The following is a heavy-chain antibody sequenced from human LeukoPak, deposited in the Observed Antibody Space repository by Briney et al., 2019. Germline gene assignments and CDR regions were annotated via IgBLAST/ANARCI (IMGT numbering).Heavy chain of an antibody. CDR1: GGSFSGYY. D-gene: IGHD4-11*01. Sequence: PSETLSLTCAVYGGSFSGYYWSWIRQPPGKGPEWIGEINHSGSTNYNPSLKSRVTISVDTSKNQFSLKLSSVTAADTAVYYCARAGDDYSNLYYFDYWGQGTLVTVSS. CDR3: ARAGDDYSNLYYFDY. V-gene: IGHV4-34*01. J-gene: IGHJ4*02. CDR2: INHSGST.